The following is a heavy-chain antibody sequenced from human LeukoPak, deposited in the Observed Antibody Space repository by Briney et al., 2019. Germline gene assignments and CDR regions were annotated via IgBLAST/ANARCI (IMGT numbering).Heavy chain of an antibody. CDR3: ARDMIPAAIYYYYYGMDV. CDR1: GFTFSSYE. V-gene: IGHV3-48*03. J-gene: IGHJ6*02. D-gene: IGHD2-2*01. Sequence: GGSLRLSCAASGFTFSSYEMNWDRQAPGKGLEWVSYISSSGSTIYYADSVKGRFTISRDNAKNSLYLQMNSLRAEDTAVYYCARDMIPAAIYYYYYGMDVWGQGTTVTVSS. CDR2: ISSSGSTI.